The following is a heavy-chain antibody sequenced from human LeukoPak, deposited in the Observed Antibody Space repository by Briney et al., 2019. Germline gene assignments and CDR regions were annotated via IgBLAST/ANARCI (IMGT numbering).Heavy chain of an antibody. J-gene: IGHJ4*02. Sequence: SETLSLTCAVYGGSFSGYYWSWIRQPPGKGLEWIGEINHSGSTNYNPSLKSQVTISVDTSKNQFSLKLSSVTAADTAVYYCARGRGIQLWLRGYYFDYWGQGTLVTVSS. D-gene: IGHD5-18*01. CDR1: GGSFSGYY. CDR3: ARGRGIQLWLRGYYFDY. CDR2: INHSGST. V-gene: IGHV4-34*01.